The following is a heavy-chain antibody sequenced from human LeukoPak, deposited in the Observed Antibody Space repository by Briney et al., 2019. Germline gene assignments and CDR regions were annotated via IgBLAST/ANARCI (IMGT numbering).Heavy chain of an antibody. J-gene: IGHJ4*02. D-gene: IGHD3-22*01. V-gene: IGHV4-39*01. CDR1: GVSISSSNYY. CDR2: IYYSGST. Sequence: PSETLSLTCTVSGVSISSSNYYWGWIRQPPGKGLEWIGYIYYSGSTYYDPSLKSRVTISVDTSKDQYSLKLSSVTAADTAVYYCVRDYYDNSGFRHDDYWGQGTLVTVSS. CDR3: VRDYYDNSGFRHDDY.